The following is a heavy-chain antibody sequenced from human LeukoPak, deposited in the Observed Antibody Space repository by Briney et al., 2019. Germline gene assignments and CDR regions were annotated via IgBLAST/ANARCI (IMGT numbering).Heavy chain of an antibody. CDR1: GFTFDGYA. D-gene: IGHD6-13*01. Sequence: GGSLRLSCAASGFTFDGYAMHWVRQAPGKGLEWVSLISWDGGSTYYADSVKGRFTISRDNSKNSLYLQMNSLRAEDTALYYCAKDMGTGIAAAARFDPWGQGTLVTVSS. V-gene: IGHV3-43D*04. J-gene: IGHJ5*02. CDR2: ISWDGGST. CDR3: AKDMGTGIAAAARFDP.